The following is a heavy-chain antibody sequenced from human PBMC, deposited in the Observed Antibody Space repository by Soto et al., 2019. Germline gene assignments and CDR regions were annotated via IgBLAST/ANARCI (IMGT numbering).Heavy chain of an antibody. J-gene: IGHJ6*03. CDR2: ISSSSSTI. Sequence: PGGSLRLSCAASGFTFSSYSMNWVRQAPGKGLEWVSYISSSSSTIYYADSVKGRFTISRDNAKNSLYLQMNSLRAEDTAVYYCARDPLGVVIMNYYQVSYMDVWGKGTTVTVSS. D-gene: IGHD3-3*01. V-gene: IGHV3-48*01. CDR3: ARDPLGVVIMNYYQVSYMDV. CDR1: GFTFSSYS.